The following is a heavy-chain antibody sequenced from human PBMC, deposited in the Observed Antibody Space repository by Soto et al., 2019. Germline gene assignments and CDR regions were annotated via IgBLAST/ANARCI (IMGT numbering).Heavy chain of an antibody. Sequence: ASVKVSCKVSGYTFTGYYMHWVRQAPGQGLEWMGIINPSGGSTSYAQKFQGRVTMTRDTSTSTVYMELSSLRSEDTAVYYCARDLQEYYYYYGMDVWGQGTTVTVSS. D-gene: IGHD4-4*01. J-gene: IGHJ6*02. CDR1: GYTFTGYY. CDR2: INPSGGST. CDR3: ARDLQEYYYYYGMDV. V-gene: IGHV1-46*01.